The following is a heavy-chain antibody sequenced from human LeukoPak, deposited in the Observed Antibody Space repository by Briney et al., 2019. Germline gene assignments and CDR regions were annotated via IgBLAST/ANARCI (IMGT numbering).Heavy chain of an antibody. Sequence: GESLKISCKGSGYNFDTCWIAWVRQMPGIGLEWMGIIYADDSDARYSPSFKGQVTISVDKSISTAYLQSSSLKTVDTALYYCARRLTASSLDYWGQGTLVTVSS. J-gene: IGHJ4*02. CDR1: GYNFDTCW. CDR2: IYADDSDA. CDR3: ARRLTASSLDY. D-gene: IGHD5-18*01. V-gene: IGHV5-51*01.